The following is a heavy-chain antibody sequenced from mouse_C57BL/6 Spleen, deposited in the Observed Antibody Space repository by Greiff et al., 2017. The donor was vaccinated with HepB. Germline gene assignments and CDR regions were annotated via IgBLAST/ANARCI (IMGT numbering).Heavy chain of an antibody. D-gene: IGHD2-1*01. CDR1: GFTFSDYG. V-gene: IGHV5-17*01. J-gene: IGHJ3*01. Sequence: EVKLMESGGGLVKPGGSLKLSCAASGFTFSDYGMHWVRQAPEKGLEWVAYISSGSSTIYYADTVKGRFTISRDNAKNTLFLQMTSLRSEDTAMYYCARSNYGNYGGFAYWGQGTLVTVSA. CDR2: ISSGSSTI. CDR3: ARSNYGNYGGFAY.